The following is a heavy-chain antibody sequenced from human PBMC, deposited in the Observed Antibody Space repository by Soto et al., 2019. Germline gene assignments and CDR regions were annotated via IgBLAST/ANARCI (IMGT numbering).Heavy chain of an antibody. CDR3: ARSPPERYYYDSSHDY. Sequence: GGSLRLSCAASGFTFSSYSMNWVRQAPGKGLEWVSYISSSSSTIYYADSVKGRFTISRDNAKNSLYLQMNSLRDEDTAVYYCARSPPERYYYDSSHDYWGQGTLVTVSS. V-gene: IGHV3-48*02. J-gene: IGHJ4*02. CDR2: ISSSSSTI. D-gene: IGHD3-22*01. CDR1: GFTFSSYS.